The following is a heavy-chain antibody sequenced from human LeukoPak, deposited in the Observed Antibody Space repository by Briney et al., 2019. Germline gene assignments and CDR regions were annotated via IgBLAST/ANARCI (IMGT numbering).Heavy chain of an antibody. J-gene: IGHJ4*02. CDR3: VLLSLTPG. V-gene: IGHV3-74*01. CDR2: ISSDGANA. D-gene: IGHD3-10*02. CDR1: GFTFSTYW. Sequence: GGSLRLSCAASGFTFSTYWMHWVRQVPGKGLVWVSRISSDGANANYADSVKGRFTISRDNAKNTLYLQMNSLRAEDTAVYYCVLLSLTPGWGQGTLVTDSS.